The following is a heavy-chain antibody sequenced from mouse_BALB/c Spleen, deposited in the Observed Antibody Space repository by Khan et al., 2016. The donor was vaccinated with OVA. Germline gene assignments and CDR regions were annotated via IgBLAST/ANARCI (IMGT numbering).Heavy chain of an antibody. CDR1: GFSFSTYA. J-gene: IGHJ3*01. D-gene: IGHD1-1*01. CDR3: ARHNYGPFAY. CDR2: INSDGDYL. V-gene: IGHV5-9-3*01. Sequence: EVELVESGGDLVKPGGSLKLSCAASGFSFSTYAMSWVRQTPEKRLEWVATINSDGDYLYYPDSVKGRFIISRDNAKNALYLHMSSLRSEGTAMYFSARHNYGPFAYWGQGTLVTVSA.